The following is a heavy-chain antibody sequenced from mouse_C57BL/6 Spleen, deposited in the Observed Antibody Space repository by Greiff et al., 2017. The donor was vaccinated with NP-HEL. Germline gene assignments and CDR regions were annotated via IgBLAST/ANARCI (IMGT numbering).Heavy chain of an antibody. CDR2: INPSSGYT. CDR1: GYTFTSYT. Sequence: VKLQESGAELARPGASVKMSCKASGYTFTSYTMHWVKQRPGQGLEWIGYINPSSGYTKYNQKFKDKATLTADKSSSTAYMQLSSLTSEDSAVYYCASYDFFAYWGQGTLVTVSA. J-gene: IGHJ3*01. V-gene: IGHV1-4*01. D-gene: IGHD2-4*01. CDR3: ASYDFFAY.